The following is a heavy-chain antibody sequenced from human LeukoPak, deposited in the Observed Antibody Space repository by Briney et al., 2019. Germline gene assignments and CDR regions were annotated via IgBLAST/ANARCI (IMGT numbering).Heavy chain of an antibody. CDR2: VYYSGST. V-gene: IGHV4-59*01. D-gene: IGHD3-10*01. J-gene: IGHJ6*02. Sequence: SETLSLTCTVSGGSISSYYWSWIRQPPGKGLEWIGYVYYSGSTDFNPSLKSRVTISVDTDNNQFSLNVSSVTAADTAVYYCARDTGSGSYYGMDVWGQGTTVTVSS. CDR3: ARDTGSGSYYGMDV. CDR1: GGSISSYY.